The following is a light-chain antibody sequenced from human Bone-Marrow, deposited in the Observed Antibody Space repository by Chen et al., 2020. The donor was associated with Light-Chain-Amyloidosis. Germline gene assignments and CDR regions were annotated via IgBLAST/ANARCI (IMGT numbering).Light chain of an antibody. J-gene: IGLJ3*02. V-gene: IGLV6-57*01. CDR3: QSYQGSSQGV. Sequence: NFMLTQPHAVSESPGKTVIISCTRSSGSIATNYLQWYQQRPDSSPTTVIYEDDQRPSGVPDRFSGSIDRSSNSASLTISGLKTEDEADYYCQSYQGSSQGVFGGGTKLTVL. CDR2: EDD. CDR1: SGSIATNY.